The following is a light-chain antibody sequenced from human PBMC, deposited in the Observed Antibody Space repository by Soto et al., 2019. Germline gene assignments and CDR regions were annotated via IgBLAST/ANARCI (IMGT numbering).Light chain of an antibody. CDR3: QTWGTGHVV. CDR2: LNSDGSH. J-gene: IGLJ2*01. V-gene: IGLV4-69*01. Sequence: QPVLTQSPSASASLGASVKLTCTVSSGHSNFAIAWHQQQPEKGPRYLMKLNSDGSHSKGDGIPDRFSGSSSGAERYLTISSLQSEDEADYYCQTWGTGHVVFGGGTKVTVL. CDR1: SGHSNFA.